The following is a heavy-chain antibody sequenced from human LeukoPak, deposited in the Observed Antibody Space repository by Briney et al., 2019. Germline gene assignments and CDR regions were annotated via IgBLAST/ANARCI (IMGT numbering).Heavy chain of an antibody. CDR1: GFTFSNYW. D-gene: IGHD3-16*01. J-gene: IGHJ4*02. CDR3: ARGGSYGDY. CDR2: VNPDGSSI. V-gene: IGHV3-74*01. Sequence: GGSLRLSCAASGFTFSNYWMHWVRQVPEKWLVWVSRVNPDGSSITYANSVKGRFASSRDNAKNTLYLQMNRLRVEDTAVYYCARGGSYGDYWGQGVLVTVSS.